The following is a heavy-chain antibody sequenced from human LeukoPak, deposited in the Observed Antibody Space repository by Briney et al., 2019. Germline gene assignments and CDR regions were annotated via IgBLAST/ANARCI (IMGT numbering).Heavy chain of an antibody. CDR1: GFAFSSYA. D-gene: IGHD6-19*01. CDR2: ISGSGGST. Sequence: GGSLRLSCAASGFAFSSYAMSWVRQAPGKGLEWVSAISGSGGSTYYADSVKGRFTISRDNSKNTLYLQMNSLRAEDTAVYYCAKALTVAGTLFDYWGQGTLVTVSS. CDR3: AKALTVAGTLFDY. V-gene: IGHV3-23*01. J-gene: IGHJ4*02.